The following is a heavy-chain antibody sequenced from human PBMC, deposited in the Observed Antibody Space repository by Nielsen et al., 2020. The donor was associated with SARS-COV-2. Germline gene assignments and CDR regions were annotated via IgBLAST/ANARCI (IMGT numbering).Heavy chain of an antibody. Sequence: WIRQPPGKGLEWIGYIYYSGSTNYNPSLKSRVTISVDTSKNRFSLKLSSVTAADTAVYYCARLPPAGYDILTGYYISDYYFDYWGQGTLVTVSS. CDR2: IYYSGST. CDR3: ARLPPAGYDILTGYYISDYYFDY. J-gene: IGHJ4*02. D-gene: IGHD3-9*01. V-gene: IGHV4-61*07.